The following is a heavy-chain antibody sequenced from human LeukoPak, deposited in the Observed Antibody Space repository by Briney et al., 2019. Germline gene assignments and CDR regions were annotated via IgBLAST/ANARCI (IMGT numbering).Heavy chain of an antibody. J-gene: IGHJ6*03. CDR3: ARARGSSWYWGYYYYYMDV. CDR2: MNPNSGNT. V-gene: IGHV1-8*01. CDR1: GYTFTSYD. Sequence: ASVKVSCKASGYTFTSYDINWVRQATGQGLEWMGWMNPNSGNTGYAQKFQGRVTMTRNTSISTAYMELSSLRSEDTAVYYCARARGSSWYWGYYYYYMDVWGKGTTVTISS. D-gene: IGHD6-13*01.